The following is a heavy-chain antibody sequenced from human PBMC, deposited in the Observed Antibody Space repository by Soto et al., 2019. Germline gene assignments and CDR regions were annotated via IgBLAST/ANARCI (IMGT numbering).Heavy chain of an antibody. D-gene: IGHD3-3*01. CDR1: GFTFDDYA. V-gene: IGHV3-9*01. J-gene: IGHJ6*02. CDR3: AKDKGWRTYYYGMDV. CDR2: ISWNSGSI. Sequence: VQLVESGGGLVQPGRSLRLSCAASGFTFDDYAMHWVRQAPGKGLEWVSGISWNSGSIGYADSVKGRFTISRDNAKNSLYLQMNSLRAEDTALYYCAKDKGWRTYYYGMDVWGQGTTVTVSS.